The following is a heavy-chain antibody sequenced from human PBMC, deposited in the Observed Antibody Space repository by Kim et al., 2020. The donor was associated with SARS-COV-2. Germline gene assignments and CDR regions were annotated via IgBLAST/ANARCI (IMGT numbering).Heavy chain of an antibody. CDR3: ARDVAGSGYYDYVWGSYRTYAFDI. D-gene: IGHD3-16*02. V-gene: IGHV1-2*02. CDR1: GYTFTGYY. J-gene: IGHJ3*02. CDR2: INPNSGGT. Sequence: ASVKVSCKASGYTFTGYYMHWVRQAPGQGLEWMGWINPNSGGTNYAQKFQGRVTMTRDTSISTAYMELSRLRSDDTAVYYCARDVAGSGYYDYVWGSYRTYAFDIWGQGTMVTVSS.